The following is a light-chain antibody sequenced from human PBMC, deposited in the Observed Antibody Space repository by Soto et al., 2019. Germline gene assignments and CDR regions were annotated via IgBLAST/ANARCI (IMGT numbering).Light chain of an antibody. V-gene: IGKV3-20*01. Sequence: EIVLTQSPGTLSLSPGERATLSCRASQSVSSRYLAWYQQKPGLAPRLLMYGASNRATGIPDRFSGSGSGTDFTLTISRLEPEDFAVYFCQQYGSSPPFTFGQGTKVEIK. CDR1: QSVSSRY. J-gene: IGKJ2*01. CDR2: GAS. CDR3: QQYGSSPPFT.